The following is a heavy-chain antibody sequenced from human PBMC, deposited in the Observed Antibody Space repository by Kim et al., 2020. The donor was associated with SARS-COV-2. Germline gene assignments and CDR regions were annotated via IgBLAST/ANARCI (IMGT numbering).Heavy chain of an antibody. J-gene: IGHJ6*02. CDR3: ARGKRYYDILTGYYKGYYYYGMDV. V-gene: IGHV4-59*13. CDR1: GGSISSYY. D-gene: IGHD3-9*01. Sequence: SETLSLTCTVSGGSISSYYWSWIRQPPGKGLEWIGYIYYSGSTNYNPSLKSRVTISVDTSKNQFSLKLSSVTAADTAVYYCARGKRYYDILTGYYKGYYYYGMDVWGQGTTVTVSS. CDR2: IYYSGST.